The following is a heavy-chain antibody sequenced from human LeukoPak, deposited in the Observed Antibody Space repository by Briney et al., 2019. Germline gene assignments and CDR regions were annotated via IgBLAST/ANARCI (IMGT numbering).Heavy chain of an antibody. Sequence: GGSLRLFCAASGFTFSDYAMHWVRQAPGKGLEWVAVISKDGSDKYYPGSVRGRFTISRDNSKNTIYLQMDSLRAEDTAIYYCARDYWWNYDYWGQGTLVTVSS. J-gene: IGHJ4*02. D-gene: IGHD1-7*01. V-gene: IGHV3-30-3*01. CDR1: GFTFSDYA. CDR2: ISKDGSDK. CDR3: ARDYWWNYDY.